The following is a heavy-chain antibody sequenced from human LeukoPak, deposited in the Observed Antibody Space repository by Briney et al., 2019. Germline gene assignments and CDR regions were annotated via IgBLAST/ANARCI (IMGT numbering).Heavy chain of an antibody. CDR2: IWYDGLRT. CDR1: GFTFSNYG. J-gene: IGHJ4*02. V-gene: IGHV3-30*02. D-gene: IGHD6-13*01. CDR3: ARSIAAAGPFDY. Sequence: GGSLRLSCAASGFTFSNYGMHWVRQAPGKGLEWVAFIWYDGLRTKYEDSVKGRFIISRDNPKNTLFLQMNSLRAEDTAVYYCARSIAAAGPFDYWGQGTLVTVSS.